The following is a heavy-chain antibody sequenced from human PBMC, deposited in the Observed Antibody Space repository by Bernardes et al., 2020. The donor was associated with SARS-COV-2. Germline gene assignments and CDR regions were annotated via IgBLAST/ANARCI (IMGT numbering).Heavy chain of an antibody. CDR2: ISSASVTV. D-gene: IGHD3-22*01. CDR1: GFPFNSYS. Sequence: GGSLRLSCAASGFPFNSYSMNWVRQAPGKGLEWVSYISSASVTVHYADSVKGRFTISRENAQNSLFLQMRGLRAEDTAVYYCAREFYDSSRYAGGMGHYGMDVWGQGTTVTVSS. CDR3: AREFYDSSRYAGGMGHYGMDV. J-gene: IGHJ6*02. V-gene: IGHV3-48*01.